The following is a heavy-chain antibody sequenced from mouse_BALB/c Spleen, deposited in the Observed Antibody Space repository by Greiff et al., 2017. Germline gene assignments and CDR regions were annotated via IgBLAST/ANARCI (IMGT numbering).Heavy chain of an antibody. J-gene: IGHJ3*01. CDR3: ARGDGYYPFAY. V-gene: IGHV3-6*02. CDR1: GYSITSGYY. Sequence: EVQLQQSGPGLVKPSQSLSLTCSATGYSITSGYYWNWIRQFPGNKLEWMSYISYDGSNNYNPSLKNRISITRDTSKNQFFLKLNSVTTEDTATYYCARGDGYYPFAYWGQGTLVTVSA. D-gene: IGHD2-3*01. CDR2: ISYDGSN.